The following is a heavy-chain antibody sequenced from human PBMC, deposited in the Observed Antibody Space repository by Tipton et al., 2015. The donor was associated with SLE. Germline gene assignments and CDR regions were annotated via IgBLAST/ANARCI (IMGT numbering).Heavy chain of an antibody. CDR3: ARGRVDDIWASYRPTSLDY. Sequence: TLSLTCTVSGDSVSSSTFYWGWIRQPPGKGLAWIGSSYYSGTTYYNPSLKSRVTISVDTSKNQFSLQLHSVTVADTAVYYCARGRVDDIWASYRPTSLDYWGQGTLFIVSS. CDR1: GDSVSSSTFY. D-gene: IGHD3-16*02. J-gene: IGHJ4*02. CDR2: SYYSGTT. V-gene: IGHV4-39*07.